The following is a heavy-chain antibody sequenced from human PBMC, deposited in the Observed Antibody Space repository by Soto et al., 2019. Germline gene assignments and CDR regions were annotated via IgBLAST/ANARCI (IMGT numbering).Heavy chain of an antibody. J-gene: IGHJ4*02. Sequence: PSETLSLTCAVYGGSFSGYYWSWIRQPPGKGLEWIGEINHSGSTNYNPSLKSRVTISVDTSKNQFSLKLSSVTAADTAVYYCARGHPHSYGVYYFDYWGQGTPVTVSS. D-gene: IGHD5-18*01. CDR1: GGSFSGYY. CDR2: INHSGST. V-gene: IGHV4-34*01. CDR3: ARGHPHSYGVYYFDY.